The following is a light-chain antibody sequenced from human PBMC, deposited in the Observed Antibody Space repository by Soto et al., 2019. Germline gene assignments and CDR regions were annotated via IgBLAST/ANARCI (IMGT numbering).Light chain of an antibody. CDR1: SGSIASTY. CDR3: QSYDITNVV. CDR2: EDN. Sequence: NFMLTQPHSVSESPGKTVTISCTRSSGSIASTYVQWFQQRPGSAPTIVIYEDNQRPSGVPDRFSGSIDMSSNSASLTISGLKTDDEADYYCQSYDITNVVFGGGTKLTVL. V-gene: IGLV6-57*04. J-gene: IGLJ3*02.